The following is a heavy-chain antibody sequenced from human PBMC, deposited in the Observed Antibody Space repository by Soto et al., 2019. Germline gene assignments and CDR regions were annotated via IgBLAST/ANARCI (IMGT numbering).Heavy chain of an antibody. CDR1: GESFSAYY. D-gene: IGHD3-22*01. CDR3: ARGSVDTVDSSGFYEY. V-gene: IGHV4-34*01. Sequence: PSETLSLTCAVYGESFSAYYWSWIRQPPGKWLEWIGEINHSGGTSYNPSLKSRVTISVDTSKSQFSLKLTSVTAADRAVYYCARGSVDTVDSSGFYEYWXQGTPVTVSS. J-gene: IGHJ4*02. CDR2: INHSGGT.